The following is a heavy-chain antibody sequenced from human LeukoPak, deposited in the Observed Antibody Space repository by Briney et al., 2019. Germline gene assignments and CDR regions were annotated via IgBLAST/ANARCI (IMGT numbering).Heavy chain of an antibody. D-gene: IGHD2-2*01. V-gene: IGHV4-59*08. J-gene: IGHJ6*02. Sequence: SETLSLTCSVSGASIESYYWSWIRQPPGKGLEWIGFISQNGDPYYNPSLKSRLTISRDTAEKYISLLLSSVTAAYTAVYYCTRHDVVPVMGHGLAVWGQGTTVTVSS. CDR3: TRHDVVPVMGHGLAV. CDR2: ISQNGDP. CDR1: GASIESYY.